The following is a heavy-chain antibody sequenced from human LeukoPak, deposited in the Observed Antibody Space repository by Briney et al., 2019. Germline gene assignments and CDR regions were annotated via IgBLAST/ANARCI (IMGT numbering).Heavy chain of an antibody. CDR3: ARDHHRRLYDSQARDTFDI. Sequence: PGGSLRLSCAASGFTFSSYEMNWVRQAPGKGLEWVSYISSSSSTMYYADSVKGRFSISRDNAKNSLYLQMNSLRAEDTAVYYCARDHHRRLYDSQARDTFDIWGQGTMVTVSS. V-gene: IGHV3-48*01. CDR2: ISSSSSTM. D-gene: IGHD3-22*01. J-gene: IGHJ3*02. CDR1: GFTFSSYE.